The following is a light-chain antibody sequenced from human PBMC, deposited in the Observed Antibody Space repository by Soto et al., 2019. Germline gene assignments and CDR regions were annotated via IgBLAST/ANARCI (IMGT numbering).Light chain of an antibody. CDR1: QSLSNS. Sequence: EIVMTQSPATLSVSPGEGATLSCRASQSLSNSLAWYQQRPGQAPRLLIYSASTRATGIPARFSGRGSGTEFTLTISSLQSEDVATYYCQKYNSALLTFGGGTKVEIK. CDR2: SAS. J-gene: IGKJ4*01. V-gene: IGKV3D-15*01. CDR3: QKYNSALLT.